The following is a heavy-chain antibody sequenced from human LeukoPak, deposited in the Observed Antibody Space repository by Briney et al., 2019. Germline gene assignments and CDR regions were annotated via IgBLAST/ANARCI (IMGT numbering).Heavy chain of an antibody. V-gene: IGHV4-4*02. CDR1: GGSIDSPNW. D-gene: IGHD5-24*01. Sequence: SETLSLTCVVSGGSIDSPNWWSWVRQPPGKGLEWIGEIYHSESTNYNPSLKSRVTISVDTSKNQFSLKLSSVTAADTAVYYCAGIDWGKDGSLLPIDYWGQGTLVTVSS. CDR2: IYHSEST. CDR3: AGIDWGKDGSLLPIDY. J-gene: IGHJ4*02.